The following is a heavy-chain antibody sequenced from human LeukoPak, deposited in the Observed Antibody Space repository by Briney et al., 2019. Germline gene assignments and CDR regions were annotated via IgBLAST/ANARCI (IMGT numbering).Heavy chain of an antibody. CDR3: ARRKGDRDRFPYYYYMDV. D-gene: IGHD2-21*02. J-gene: IGHJ6*03. CDR2: ISHFGST. Sequence: SETLSLTCAIYGGSFSGYSWTWIRQPPGKGLGWIGEISHFGSTKYIPSLESRVSLSLDTSKNQFSLELSSVTAADTAIYYCARRKGDRDRFPYYYYMDVWGKGTTVTISS. V-gene: IGHV4-34*01. CDR1: GGSFSGYS.